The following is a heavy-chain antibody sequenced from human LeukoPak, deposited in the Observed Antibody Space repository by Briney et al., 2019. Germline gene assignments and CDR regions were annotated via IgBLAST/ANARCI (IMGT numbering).Heavy chain of an antibody. V-gene: IGHV4-59*01. D-gene: IGHD1-1*01. CDR3: ARGATGTELNY. J-gene: IGHJ4*02. Sequence: SETLSLTCTVSGGPISSYYWSWIRQPPGKGLEWIGYIYYSGSTNYDPSLKSRVTISVDTSKNQFSLKLSSVTAADTAVYYCARGATGTELNYWGQGTLVTVSS. CDR2: IYYSGST. CDR1: GGPISSYY.